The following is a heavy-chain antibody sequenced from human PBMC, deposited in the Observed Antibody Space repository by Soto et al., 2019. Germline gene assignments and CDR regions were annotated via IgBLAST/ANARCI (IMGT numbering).Heavy chain of an antibody. V-gene: IGHV3-74*01. D-gene: IGHD1-1*01. Sequence: GGSLRLSCAASGFPFSTNWMHWVRQAPGKGLVWVSRINSDGSNTNYADSVRGRFTMSRDNAKNALYLQMNSLRVEDTGVYYCVRGTSAWKGVDVWGQGTTVTVSS. J-gene: IGHJ6*02. CDR3: VRGTSAWKGVDV. CDR2: INSDGSNT. CDR1: GFPFSTNW.